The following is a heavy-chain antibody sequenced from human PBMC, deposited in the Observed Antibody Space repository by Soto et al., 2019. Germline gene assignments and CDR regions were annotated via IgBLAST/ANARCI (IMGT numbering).Heavy chain of an antibody. J-gene: IGHJ2*01. V-gene: IGHV5-10-1*01. CDR3: ARNPGVDWYFDL. CDR2: IDPSDSYT. Sequence: GESLKISCKGSGYSFTSYWISWVRQMPGKGLGWMGRIDPSDSYTNYSPSFQGHVTISADKSISTAYLQWSSLKASDTAMYYCARNPGVDWYFDLWGRGTLVTVSS. D-gene: IGHD1-1*01. CDR1: GYSFTSYW.